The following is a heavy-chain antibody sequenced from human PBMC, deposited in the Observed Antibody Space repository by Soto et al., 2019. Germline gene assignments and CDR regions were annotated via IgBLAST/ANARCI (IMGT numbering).Heavy chain of an antibody. D-gene: IGHD6-13*01. J-gene: IGHJ5*02. CDR3: DRVRGSSWTYTWFDP. CDR1: GYTFTSYY. V-gene: IGHV1-46*03. Sequence: ASVKVSCKASGYTFTSYYMHWVRQAPGQGLEWMGIINPSGGSTSYAQKFQGRVTMTRDTSTSTVYMELSSLRSEDTAVYYCDRVRGSSWTYTWFDPWRQATLVTV. CDR2: INPSGGST.